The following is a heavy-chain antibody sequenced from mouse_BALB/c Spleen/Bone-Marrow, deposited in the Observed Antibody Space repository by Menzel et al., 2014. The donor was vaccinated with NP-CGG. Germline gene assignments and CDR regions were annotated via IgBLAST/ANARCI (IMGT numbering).Heavy chain of an antibody. D-gene: IGHD2-3*01. V-gene: IGHV1-9*01. CDR1: GYTFSGYW. CDR3: ARDGYSSLAMDY. CDR2: ILPGSTST. Sequence: VQVVESGAELMKPGASVKISCKTTGYTFSGYWIEWVKQRPGHGLEWIGEILPGSTSTNYNEKFKDKATFTADTSSNTAYMQLSSLTSEDSAVYYCARDGYSSLAMDYWGQGTSVTVSS. J-gene: IGHJ4*01.